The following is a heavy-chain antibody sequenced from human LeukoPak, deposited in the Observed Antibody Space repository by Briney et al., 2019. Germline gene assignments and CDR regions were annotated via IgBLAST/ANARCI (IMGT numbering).Heavy chain of an antibody. V-gene: IGHV3-21*01. CDR3: AREPSFDSSGSDFDY. D-gene: IGHD3-22*01. Sequence: PGGSLRLSCAASGFTFSSYGMNWVRQAPGKGLDWVSSISGSSSYIYYADSVKGRFTISRDNAQKSLYLQVNSLRAEDTAVYYCAREPSFDSSGSDFDYWGQGTLVTVSS. CDR1: GFTFSSYG. CDR2: ISGSSSYI. J-gene: IGHJ4*02.